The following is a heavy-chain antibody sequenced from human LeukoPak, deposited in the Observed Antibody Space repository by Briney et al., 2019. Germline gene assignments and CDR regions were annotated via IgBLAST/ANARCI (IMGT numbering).Heavy chain of an antibody. CDR3: ARIGAGSSRDY. J-gene: IGHJ4*02. V-gene: IGHV3-48*02. Sequence: GGSLRLSCAASGFTFSSYSMKWVRQAPGKGLEWVSYISSSSTIYYADSVKGRFTISRDNAKNSLYLQMNSLRDEDTAVYYCARIGAGSSRDYWGQGTLVTVSS. CDR2: ISSSSTI. D-gene: IGHD6-13*01. CDR1: GFTFSSYS.